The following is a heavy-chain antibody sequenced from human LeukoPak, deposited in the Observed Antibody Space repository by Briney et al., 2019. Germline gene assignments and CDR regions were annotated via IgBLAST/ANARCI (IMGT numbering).Heavy chain of an antibody. J-gene: IGHJ4*02. V-gene: IGHV4-38-2*02. CDR2: IYHSGST. CDR1: GYSISSGYY. CDR3: ARSMITFGGVIPTPDY. Sequence: SETLSLTCTVSGYSISSGYYWGWIRQPPGKGLEWIGSIYHSGSTYYNPSLKSRVTISVDTSKNQFSLKLSSVTAADTAVYYCARSMITFGGVIPTPDYWGQGTLVTVSS. D-gene: IGHD3-16*02.